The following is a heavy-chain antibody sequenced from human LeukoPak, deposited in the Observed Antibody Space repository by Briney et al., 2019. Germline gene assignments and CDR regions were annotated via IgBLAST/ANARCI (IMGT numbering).Heavy chain of an antibody. V-gene: IGHV4-34*01. D-gene: IGHD3-22*01. CDR1: GFTFSGYY. Sequence: GSLRLSCAASGFTFSGYYWSWIRQPPGKGLEWIGEINHSGSTNYNPSLKSRVTISVDTSKNQFSLKLSSVTAADTAVYYCARVIDSSGYYSGNWFDPWGQGTLVTVSS. CDR3: ARVIDSSGYYSGNWFDP. CDR2: INHSGST. J-gene: IGHJ5*02.